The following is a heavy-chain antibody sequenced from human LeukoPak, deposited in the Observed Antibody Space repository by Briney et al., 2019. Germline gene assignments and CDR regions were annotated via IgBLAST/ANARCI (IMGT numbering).Heavy chain of an antibody. D-gene: IGHD4-17*01. V-gene: IGHV3-30*02. J-gene: IGHJ4*02. CDR1: GFTFSNYV. CDR3: AGYSGNYGLDY. Sequence: GGSLRLSCAASGFTFSNYVIHWVRQAPGKGLEWVSLIRYDGSSKYYADSVRGRVTISRDNSKNTLYLQMNSLRAEDTAVYYCAGYSGNYGLDYWGQGTLVTVSS. CDR2: IRYDGSSK.